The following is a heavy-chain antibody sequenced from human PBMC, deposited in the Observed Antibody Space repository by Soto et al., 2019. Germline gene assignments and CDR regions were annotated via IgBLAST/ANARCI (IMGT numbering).Heavy chain of an antibody. D-gene: IGHD2-15*01. CDR1: GGSIRNYY. CDR3: ARHGGACSGGTCYSEYDY. J-gene: IGHJ4*02. Sequence: SETLSLTCTVPGGSIRNYYWTWIRQPPGKGLEWIGYIYHTGSTTYNPSLDSRVSISLDMSENQFSLKLRSVTAADTAVYYCARHGGACSGGTCYSEYDYWGQGTLVTVS. V-gene: IGHV4-59*08. CDR2: IYHTGST.